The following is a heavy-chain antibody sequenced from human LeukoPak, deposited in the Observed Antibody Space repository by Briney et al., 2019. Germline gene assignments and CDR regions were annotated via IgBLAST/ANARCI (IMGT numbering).Heavy chain of an antibody. D-gene: IGHD5-12*01. CDR1: GYTLTELS. Sequence: ASVKVSCKVSGYTLTELSMHWVRQAPGKGLEWMGGFDPEDGETIYAQKFQGRVTMTEDTSTDTAYMELSSLSSEDPAVYYCATDLATIRKKDYWGQGTLVTVSS. V-gene: IGHV1-24*01. J-gene: IGHJ4*02. CDR3: ATDLATIRKKDY. CDR2: FDPEDGET.